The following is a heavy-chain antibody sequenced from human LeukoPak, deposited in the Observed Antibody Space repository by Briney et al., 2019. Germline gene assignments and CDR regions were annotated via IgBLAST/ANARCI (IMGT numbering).Heavy chain of an antibody. Sequence: SETLSLTCTVSGGSISSYYWSWIRQPPGKGLEWIGYIYYSGSTNYNPSLKSRVTISVDTSKNQFSLKLSSVTAADTAVYYCARDIAAAGKINFDYWGQGTLVTVSS. CDR3: ARDIAAAGKINFDY. J-gene: IGHJ4*02. CDR2: IYYSGST. CDR1: GGSISSYY. V-gene: IGHV4-59*12. D-gene: IGHD6-13*01.